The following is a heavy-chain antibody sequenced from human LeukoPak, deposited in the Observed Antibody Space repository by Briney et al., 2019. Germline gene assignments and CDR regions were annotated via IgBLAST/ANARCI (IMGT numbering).Heavy chain of an antibody. V-gene: IGHV3-7*01. D-gene: IGHD3-10*01. CDR1: GFTFSSYW. J-gene: IGHJ6*03. CDR2: IKQDGSEK. CDR3: ARDVYYYGSGSYQTPGDYYYYYYRHV. Sequence: GGSLRLSCAASGFTFSSYWMSWVRQAPGKGLEWVANIKQDGSEKYYVDSVKGQFTISRDNAKNSLSLQMNSLRAEDTAVYYCARDVYYYGSGSYQTPGDYYYYYYRHVGGKGTTVTVS.